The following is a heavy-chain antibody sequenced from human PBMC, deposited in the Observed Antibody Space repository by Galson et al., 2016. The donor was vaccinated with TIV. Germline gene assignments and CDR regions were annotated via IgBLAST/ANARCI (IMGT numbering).Heavy chain of an antibody. CDR2: IKSKTDVGTT. D-gene: IGHD5-18*01. CDR3: AKARGYGYGSPQDYYYGMDV. V-gene: IGHV3-15*05. CDR1: GFTFSNAW. J-gene: IGHJ6*02. Sequence: SLRLSCAASGFTFSNAWMSWVRQAPGKGLEWVGRIKSKTDVGTTDYAAPVKGRFTISRDDSKNTLYLQMNSLRGEDTAIYYCAKARGYGYGSPQDYYYGMDVWGQGTTVTVS.